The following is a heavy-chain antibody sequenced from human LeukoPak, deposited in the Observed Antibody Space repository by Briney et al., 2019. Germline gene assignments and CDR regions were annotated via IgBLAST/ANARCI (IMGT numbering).Heavy chain of an antibody. CDR2: ISGDGGST. Sequence: GGSLRLSCAAPGFIFDNYAIHWVRQAPGKGLEWVSLISGDGGSTFYADSVRGRFTISRDNTRKSLSLQMSSLRSEDTALYYCARESETSGWYDYWGQGTLVSVSS. D-gene: IGHD6-19*01. V-gene: IGHV3-43*02. CDR3: ARESETSGWYDY. CDR1: GFIFDNYA. J-gene: IGHJ4*02.